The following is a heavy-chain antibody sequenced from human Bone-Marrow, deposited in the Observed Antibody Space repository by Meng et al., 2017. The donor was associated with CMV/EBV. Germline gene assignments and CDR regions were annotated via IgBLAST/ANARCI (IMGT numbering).Heavy chain of an antibody. CDR1: GFTFDDYA. J-gene: IGHJ4*02. Sequence: GGSLRLSCAASGFTFDDYAMHWVRQAPGKGLEWVSTISGNSLITYYADSVKGRFTISRDNSKNTMYLQMNSLRAEDTAVYYCAKDDFTDIIEAAYYWGQGTLVTVSS. V-gene: IGHV3-23*01. D-gene: IGHD6-13*01. CDR3: AKDDFTDIIEAAYY. CDR2: ISGNSLIT.